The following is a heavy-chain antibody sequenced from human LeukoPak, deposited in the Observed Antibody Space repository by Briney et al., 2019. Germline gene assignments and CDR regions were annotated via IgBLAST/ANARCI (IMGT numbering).Heavy chain of an antibody. V-gene: IGHV1-2*02. D-gene: IGHD4-17*01. J-gene: IGHJ4*02. CDR1: GYTFTVYY. CDR3: AREPYGDYSPYFDY. Sequence: ASVKVSCKASGYTFTVYYMHWVRQAPGQGLEWMGWINPNSGGTNYAQKFQGRVTMTRDTSISTAYMELSRLRSDDTAVYYCAREPYGDYSPYFDYWGQGTLVTVSS. CDR2: INPNSGGT.